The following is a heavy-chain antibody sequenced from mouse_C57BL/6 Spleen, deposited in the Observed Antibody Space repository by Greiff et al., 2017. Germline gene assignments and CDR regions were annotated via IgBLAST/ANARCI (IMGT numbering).Heavy chain of an antibody. CDR2: IDPSDSYP. Sequence: VQLQQPGAELVKPGASVKLSCNASGYPFTSSWMHWVKQRPGPDLQWIGVIDPSDSYPNYNQKFKGKATFTVDTSSSTAYLQLSSLTSEDSAVYYCARGEFRGDWGTGTTLTVSS. J-gene: IGHJ2*01. CDR1: GYPFTSSW. CDR3: ARGEFRGD. V-gene: IGHV1-59*01.